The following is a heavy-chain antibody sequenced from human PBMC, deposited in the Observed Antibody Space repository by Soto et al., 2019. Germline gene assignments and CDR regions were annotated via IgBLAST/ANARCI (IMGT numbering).Heavy chain of an antibody. CDR1: GGSISSGGYY. Sequence: SETLSLTCTVSGGSISSGGYYWSWIRQHPGKSLEWIGYIYYSGSTYYNPSLKSRVTISVDTSKNQFSLKLSSVTAADTAVYYCARGIGDTAMVLGYWGQGTLVTVSS. D-gene: IGHD5-18*01. J-gene: IGHJ4*02. CDR2: IYYSGST. V-gene: IGHV4-30-4*08. CDR3: ARGIGDTAMVLGY.